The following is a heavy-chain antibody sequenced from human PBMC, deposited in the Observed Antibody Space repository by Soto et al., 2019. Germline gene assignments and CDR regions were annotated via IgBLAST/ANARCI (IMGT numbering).Heavy chain of an antibody. CDR2: VSFDGKVT. V-gene: IGHV3-30*04. CDR1: GFTFNSLS. CDR3: AREPYGDSQYFDY. Sequence: QVQLVESGGGMAQAGTSLRLSCTGSGFTFNSLSLHWVRQGPDKGLEWVAVVSFDGKVTYYADSVKGRFTVSRDISKNPIYLQANSQRPEDTAVYYCAREPYGDSQYFDYWGQGTRSPSPQ. D-gene: IGHD2-21*02. J-gene: IGHJ4*02.